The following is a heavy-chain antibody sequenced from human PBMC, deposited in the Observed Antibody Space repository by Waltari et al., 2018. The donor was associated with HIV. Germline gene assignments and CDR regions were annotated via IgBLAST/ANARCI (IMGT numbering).Heavy chain of an antibody. V-gene: IGHV1-69*06. D-gene: IGHD5-18*01. J-gene: IGHJ4*02. CDR3: AKRKAAMVSTKPKYFFDY. CDR2: SIPMSGTR. CDR1: GDTLRKYG. Sequence: QVPLVQSGAEVKKPGSSVTVSCKASGDTLRKYGIGCVRQAPGQGLDGMGGSIPMSGTRQIAQKFQGRVSLTADKSARTVYRELSRLRSDDTALYYCAKRKAAMVSTKPKYFFDYWGQGTLVTVSS.